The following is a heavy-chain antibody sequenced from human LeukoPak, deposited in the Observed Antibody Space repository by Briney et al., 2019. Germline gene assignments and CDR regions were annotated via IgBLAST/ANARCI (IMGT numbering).Heavy chain of an antibody. CDR1: GYTFTGYH. V-gene: IGHV1-2*02. J-gene: IGHJ4*02. Sequence: ASVKVSCKASGYTFTGYHMHWVRQAPGQGLEWMGWINPNSGGTNYAQKFQGRVTMTRDTSISTAYMELSRLRSDDTAVYYCARDRAKYYYGSLGYWGQGTLVTVSS. D-gene: IGHD3-10*01. CDR2: INPNSGGT. CDR3: ARDRAKYYYGSLGY.